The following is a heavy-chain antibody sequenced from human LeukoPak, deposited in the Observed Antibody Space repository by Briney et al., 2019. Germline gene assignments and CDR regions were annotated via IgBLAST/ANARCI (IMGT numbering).Heavy chain of an antibody. D-gene: IGHD4-23*01. Sequence: SETLSLTCTVSGGSISSGGYYWSWIRQPPGKGLEWIGYIYHSGSTYYNPSLKSRVTISVDTSKNQFSLKLSSVTAADTAVYYCARVFLVKGAFDIWGQGTMVTVSS. CDR1: GGSISSGGYY. CDR3: ARVFLVKGAFDI. CDR2: IYHSGST. J-gene: IGHJ3*02. V-gene: IGHV4-30-2*01.